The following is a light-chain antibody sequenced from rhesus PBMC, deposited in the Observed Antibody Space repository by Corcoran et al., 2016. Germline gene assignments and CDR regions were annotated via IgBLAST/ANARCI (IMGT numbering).Light chain of an antibody. J-gene: IGKJ3*01. V-gene: IGKV1S14*01. CDR2: YAS. Sequence: DIQMTQSPSSLSASVGDTVTITCRASQGISNYLAWYQQKPGKAPKPLIYYASNLESGVPSRFSGRGSGTDFTLTIRSLQSEDVATYYCQQHKSYPLTFCPVTKLDIK. CDR3: QQHKSYPLT. CDR1: QGISNY.